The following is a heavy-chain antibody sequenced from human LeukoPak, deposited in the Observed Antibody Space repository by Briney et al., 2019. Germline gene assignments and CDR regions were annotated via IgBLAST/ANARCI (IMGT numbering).Heavy chain of an antibody. Sequence: GGSLRLSCAASGFTFSSYAMSWVRQAPGKGLEWVSVIYSGGSTYYADSVKGRFTISRDNSKNTLYLQMNSLRAEDTAVYYCARDPSLRVTLDYWGQGTLVTVSS. CDR3: ARDPSLRVTLDY. CDR1: GFTFSSYA. CDR2: IYSGGST. D-gene: IGHD5/OR15-5a*01. J-gene: IGHJ4*02. V-gene: IGHV3-66*01.